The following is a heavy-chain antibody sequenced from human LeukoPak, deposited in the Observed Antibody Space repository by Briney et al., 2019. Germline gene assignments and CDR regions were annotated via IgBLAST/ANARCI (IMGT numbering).Heavy chain of an antibody. D-gene: IGHD6-19*01. J-gene: IGHJ4*02. CDR3: ATFIAVAGSY. Sequence: GASVKVSCKASGYTFTGYYMHWVRQAPGQGLEWMGWINPNSGGTNYAQKFQGRVTMTRDTSISTAYMELSRLRSDDTAVYYRATFIAVAGSYWGQGTLVTVSS. CDR1: GYTFTGYY. CDR2: INPNSGGT. V-gene: IGHV1-2*02.